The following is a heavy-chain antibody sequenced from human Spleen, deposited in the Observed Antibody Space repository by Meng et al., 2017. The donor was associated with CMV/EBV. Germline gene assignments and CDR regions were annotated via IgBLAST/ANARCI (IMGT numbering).Heavy chain of an antibody. J-gene: IGHJ6*02. D-gene: IGHD2-2*01. CDR1: GFTFSSYA. CDR3: AKDFCHGSTDCTNYYYYGVDV. V-gene: IGHV3-23*01. Sequence: GESLKISCAASGFTFSSYAMNWVRQAPGKGLEWVSRIGGSGGSTYYADSVKGRFTISRDNSKNTLYLQMNSLRAEDTAVYYCAKDFCHGSTDCTNYYYYGVDVWGQGTTVTVSS. CDR2: IGGSGGST.